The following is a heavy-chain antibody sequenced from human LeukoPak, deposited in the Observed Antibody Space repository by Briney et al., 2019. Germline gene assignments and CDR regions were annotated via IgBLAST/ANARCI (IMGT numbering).Heavy chain of an antibody. J-gene: IGHJ6*03. CDR3: ARAAHYGSGSLYYYYMDV. Sequence: GGTLRLSCAASGFTFRRHGMNWVRQAPGKGLEWVSVIYSGGTTYYADSVKGRFTISRDNSKNTLYLQMNSLRAEDTAVYYCARAAHYGSGSLYYYYMDVWGKGTTVTISS. V-gene: IGHV3-53*01. D-gene: IGHD3-10*01. CDR2: IYSGGTT. CDR1: GFTFRRHG.